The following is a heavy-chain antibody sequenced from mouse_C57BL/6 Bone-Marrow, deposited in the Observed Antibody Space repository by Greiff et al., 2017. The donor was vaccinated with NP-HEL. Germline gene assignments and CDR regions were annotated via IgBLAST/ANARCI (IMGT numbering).Heavy chain of an antibody. J-gene: IGHJ2*01. CDR1: GYSFTDYN. CDR3: ARGYYGSSPAYFDY. CDR2: INPNYGTT. Sequence: VQLKESGPELVKPGASVKISCKASGYSFTDYNMNWVKQSNGKSLEWIGVINPNYGTTSYNQKFKGKATLTVDQSSSTAYMQLNSLTSEDSAVYCCARGYYGSSPAYFDYWGQGTTLTVSS. V-gene: IGHV1-39*01. D-gene: IGHD1-1*01.